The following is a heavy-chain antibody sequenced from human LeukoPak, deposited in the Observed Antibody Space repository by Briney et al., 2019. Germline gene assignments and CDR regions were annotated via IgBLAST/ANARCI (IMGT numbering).Heavy chain of an antibody. D-gene: IGHD1-26*01. J-gene: IGHJ5*02. CDR2: IHYSGST. CDR1: GGSISSYY. Sequence: PSEALSLTCTVSGGSISSYYWSWIRQPPGKGLEWIGYIHYSGSTNYNPSLKSRVTISVDTSKNQFSLKLISMTAADTAIYYCARGQGATVPQVGKNWFDPWGQGTWVIVSS. CDR3: ARGQGATVPQVGKNWFDP. V-gene: IGHV4-59*12.